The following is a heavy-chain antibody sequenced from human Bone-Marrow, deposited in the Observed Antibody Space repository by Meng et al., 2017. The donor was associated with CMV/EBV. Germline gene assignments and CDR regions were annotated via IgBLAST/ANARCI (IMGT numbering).Heavy chain of an antibody. Sequence: TASGCPFSSYAINWVSPAPGHGLEWIGNIIPMFKKSTYAQKFQGSVTITTGESSGTAFMDLSSLTPDDTAIYFCARVPDSRAPEDDYWGQGTLVTVSS. V-gene: IGHV1-69*05. CDR2: IIPMFKKS. CDR1: GCPFSSYA. J-gene: IGHJ4*02. CDR3: ARVPDSRAPEDDY. D-gene: IGHD6-6*01.